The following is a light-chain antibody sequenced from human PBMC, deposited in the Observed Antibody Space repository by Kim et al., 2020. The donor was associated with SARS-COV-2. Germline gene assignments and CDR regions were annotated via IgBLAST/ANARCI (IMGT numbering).Light chain of an antibody. CDR1: QSITNR. CDR2: DAS. Sequence: EIVMTQSPATLSLSPGERATLSCRASQSITNRLAWYQQKPGRAPRLLIFDASTRAANIPARFTASGSGTDFTLTITSLQSEDFAFYYCQHYDDWPPEGTFGPGTKVDIK. J-gene: IGKJ3*01. V-gene: IGKV3-15*01. CDR3: QHYDDWPPEGT.